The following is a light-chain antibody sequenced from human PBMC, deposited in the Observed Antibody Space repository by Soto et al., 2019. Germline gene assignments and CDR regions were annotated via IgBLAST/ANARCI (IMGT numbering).Light chain of an antibody. Sequence: EIVMTQSPASLSVSPGESVTLSCRASQGVATTLAWYHQKPGQAPRLLIYSASTRATGIPARFSGSGSGTEFTLTISSLQSEDFAVYYCQQRSNWPPITFGQGTRLEIK. CDR1: QGVATT. J-gene: IGKJ5*01. CDR3: QQRSNWPPIT. V-gene: IGKV3-15*01. CDR2: SAS.